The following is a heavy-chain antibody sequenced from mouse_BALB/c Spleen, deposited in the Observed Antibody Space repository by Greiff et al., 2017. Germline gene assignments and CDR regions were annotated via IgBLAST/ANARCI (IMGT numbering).Heavy chain of an antibody. Sequence: EVQLQQSGPGLVKPSQSLSLTCTVTGYSITSDYAWNWIRQFPGNKLEWMGYISYSGSTSYNPSLKSRISITRDTSKNQFFLQLNSVTTEDTATYYCARDDGYLYYYAMDYWGQGTSVTVSS. V-gene: IGHV3-2*02. CDR3: ARDDGYLYYYAMDY. J-gene: IGHJ4*01. D-gene: IGHD2-3*01. CDR2: ISYSGST. CDR1: GYSITSDYA.